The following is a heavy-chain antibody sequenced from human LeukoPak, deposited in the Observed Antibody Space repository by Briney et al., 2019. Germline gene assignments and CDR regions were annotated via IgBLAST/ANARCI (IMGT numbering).Heavy chain of an antibody. CDR2: INPNSGGT. Sequence: ASVKVSCKASGYTFTGYYMHWVRQAPGQGLEWMGWINPNSGGTNYAQKFQGRVTMTRDTSISTAYMELSRLRSDDTAVYYCARPLQSLSDCSSTSCYGWYYMDVWGKGTTVTVSS. V-gene: IGHV1-2*02. J-gene: IGHJ6*03. CDR1: GYTFTGYY. D-gene: IGHD2-2*01. CDR3: ARPLQSLSDCSSTSCYGWYYMDV.